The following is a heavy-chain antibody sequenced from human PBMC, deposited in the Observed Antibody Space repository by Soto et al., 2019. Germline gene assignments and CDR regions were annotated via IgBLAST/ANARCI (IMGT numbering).Heavy chain of an antibody. CDR1: GGSFSGYY. J-gene: IGHJ6*03. V-gene: IGHV4-34*01. D-gene: IGHD2-2*01. CDR2: INHSGST. Sequence: SETLSLTCAVYGGSFSGYYWSWIRQPPGKGLEWIGEINHSGSTNYNPSLKSRVTISVDTSKNQFSLKLSSVTAADTAVYYCQYQLLGDGYYYYYYMDVWGKGTTVTVSS. CDR3: QYQLLGDGYYYYYYMDV.